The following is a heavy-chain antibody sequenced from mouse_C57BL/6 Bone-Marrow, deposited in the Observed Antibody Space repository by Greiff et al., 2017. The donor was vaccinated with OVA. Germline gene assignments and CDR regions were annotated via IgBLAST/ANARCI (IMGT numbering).Heavy chain of an antibody. Sequence: QVQLQQSGAELARPGASVKMSCKASGYTFTSYTMHWVKQRPGQGLEWIGYINPSSGYTKYNQKFKDKATLTADKSSSTAYMQLSSLTSEDSAVYYCARRGDYSNLPAYWGQGTLVTVSA. CDR2: INPSSGYT. D-gene: IGHD2-5*01. V-gene: IGHV1-4*01. J-gene: IGHJ3*01. CDR3: ARRGDYSNLPAY. CDR1: GYTFTSYT.